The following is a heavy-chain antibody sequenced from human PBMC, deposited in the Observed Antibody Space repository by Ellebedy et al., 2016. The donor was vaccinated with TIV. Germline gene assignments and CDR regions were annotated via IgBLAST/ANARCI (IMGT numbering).Heavy chain of an antibody. CDR2: ISVYNGNT. CDR1: GYTFTNYG. V-gene: IGHV1-18*01. Sequence: ASVKVSXKASGYTFTNYGISWVRQAPGQGLEWMGWISVYNGNTNYAQKFQGRVTMTTDTSTSTAYMDLRSLRSDDTAVYYCARNYYDSSGYYYFDYWGQGTLVTVSS. CDR3: ARNYYDSSGYYYFDY. D-gene: IGHD3-22*01. J-gene: IGHJ4*02.